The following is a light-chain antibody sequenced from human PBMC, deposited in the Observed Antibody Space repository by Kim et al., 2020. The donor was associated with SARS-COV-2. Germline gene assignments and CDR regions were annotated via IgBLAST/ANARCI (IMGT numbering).Light chain of an antibody. CDR2: DAS. CDR1: QSVSSY. CDR3: QQRSNWPA. J-gene: IGKJ4*01. Sequence: SVDPGERATRSCRASQSVSSYYAWYQQKPGQAPRLLIYDASNGATGIPARFRGSGSGTDFTLTISSLEPEDFAVYYCQQRSNWPAFGGGTKVDIK. V-gene: IGKV3-11*01.